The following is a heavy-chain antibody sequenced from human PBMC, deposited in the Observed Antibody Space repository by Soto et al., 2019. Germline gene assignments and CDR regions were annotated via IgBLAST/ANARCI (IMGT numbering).Heavy chain of an antibody. D-gene: IGHD3-16*02. CDR2: INPNSGGT. V-gene: IGHV1-2*04. Sequence: GESLKISCKASGYTFTGYYMHWVRQAPGQGREWMGWINPNSGGTNYAQKFQGWVTMTRDTSISTAYMELSRLRSDDTAVYYCARSNLSYLLVADIWGQGTMVTVSS. J-gene: IGHJ3*02. CDR1: GYTFTGYY. CDR3: ARSNLSYLLVADI.